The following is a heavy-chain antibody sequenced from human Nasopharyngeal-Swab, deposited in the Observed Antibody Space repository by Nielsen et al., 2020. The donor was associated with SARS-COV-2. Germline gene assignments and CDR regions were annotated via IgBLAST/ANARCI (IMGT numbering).Heavy chain of an antibody. D-gene: IGHD3-22*01. J-gene: IGHJ6*02. V-gene: IGHV3-53*04. CDR2: LYSGGST. CDR3: ARVRYESSGYFYGMDV. Sequence: GESLKISCAASGFTVSSNYMTWVRQAPGKGLEWVSVLYSGGSTYYADSVKGRFTISRHNSKNTLYLQVNSLRAEDTAVYYCARVRYESSGYFYGMDVCGQGTTVTVSS. CDR1: GFTVSSNY.